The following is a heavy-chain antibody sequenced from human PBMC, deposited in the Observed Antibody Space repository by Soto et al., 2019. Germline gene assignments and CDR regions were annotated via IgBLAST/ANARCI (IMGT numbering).Heavy chain of an antibody. V-gene: IGHV4-39*02. CDR3: ARVQRRWLNSDC. Sequence: SETLSLTCTVSGGSISNSSYYWGWIRQPPGKGLEWIGHIYYGGTSYSNPSLRGRVTLSVDTSKNHFSLNLKSVTAADTAVYYCARVQRRWLNSDCWGQGTLVTVSS. CDR1: GGSISNSSYY. J-gene: IGHJ4*02. CDR2: IYYGGTS. D-gene: IGHD5-12*01.